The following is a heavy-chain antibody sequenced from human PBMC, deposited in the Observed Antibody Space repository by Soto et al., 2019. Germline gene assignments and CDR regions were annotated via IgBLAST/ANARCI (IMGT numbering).Heavy chain of an antibody. CDR2: TSYDGSNK. D-gene: IGHD3-16*01. V-gene: IGHV3-30*19. CDR3: ARWGTRGGLDV. CDR1: GFTFRSYV. J-gene: IGHJ5*02. Sequence: QVQLVESGGGVVQPGTSLRLSCVGSGFTFRSYVIHWVRQAPGKGLEWVALTSYDGSNKYYDDSVKGRFTISRDNSRNTVDLKMGNLRIEDTALYFCARWGTRGGLDVWGQVTLVYVSS.